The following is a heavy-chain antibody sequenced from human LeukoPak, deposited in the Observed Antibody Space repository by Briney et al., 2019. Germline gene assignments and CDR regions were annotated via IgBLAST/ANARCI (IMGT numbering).Heavy chain of an antibody. CDR1: GFTFSSYS. V-gene: IGHV3-21*01. D-gene: IGHD3-22*01. CDR2: ISSSSSYI. Sequence: GGSLRLSCAASGFTFSSYSMNWVRQAPGKGLEWVSSISSSSSYIYYADSVKGRFTISRDNAKNSLYLQMNRLRDEDTAVYYCARAYNYDSSGYFGYWGQGIRVTVSS. J-gene: IGHJ4*02. CDR3: ARAYNYDSSGYFGY.